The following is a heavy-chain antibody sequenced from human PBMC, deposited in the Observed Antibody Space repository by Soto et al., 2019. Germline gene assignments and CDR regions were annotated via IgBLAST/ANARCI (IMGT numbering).Heavy chain of an antibody. D-gene: IGHD2-2*01. J-gene: IGHJ6*02. CDR2: IIPISGTA. Sequence: QVQLVQSGAEVKKPGSSVKVSCKASGGTFSSYAISWVRQAPGQGLEWMGGIIPISGTANYAQKFQGRVTISEDYSRRTAYMELSSLRSEDTAVYYCASSQGSSPRLESYYYYYYGMDVWGQGTTVTVSS. V-gene: IGHV1-69*19. CDR1: GGTFSSYA. CDR3: ASSQGSSPRLESYYYYYYGMDV.